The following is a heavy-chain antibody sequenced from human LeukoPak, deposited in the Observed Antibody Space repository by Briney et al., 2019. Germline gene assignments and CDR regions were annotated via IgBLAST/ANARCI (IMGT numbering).Heavy chain of an antibody. Sequence: ASVKVSCKDSGYTFTGYYMHWVRQTPGQGLEWMGWINPNSGGTNYAQKFQGRVTMPRDTSISTAYMELSRLRSDDTAVYYCAREKLAGSSHYYYYYGMDVWGQGTTVTVSS. CDR2: INPNSGGT. J-gene: IGHJ6*02. V-gene: IGHV1-2*02. CDR1: GYTFTGYY. CDR3: AREKLAGSSHYYYYYGMDV. D-gene: IGHD6-13*01.